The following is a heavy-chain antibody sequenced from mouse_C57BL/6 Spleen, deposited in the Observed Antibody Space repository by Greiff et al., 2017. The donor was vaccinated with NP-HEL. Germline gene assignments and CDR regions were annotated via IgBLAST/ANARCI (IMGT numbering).Heavy chain of an antibody. CDR3: AQETYGSQYYFDY. Sequence: VQLQQSGPELVKPGASVKMSCKASGYTFTDYNMHWVKQSHGKSLEWIGYINPNNGGTSYNQKFKGKATLTVNKSSSTAYMELRSLTSEDSAVYYCAQETYGSQYYFDYWGQGTTLTVSS. CDR1: GYTFTDYN. CDR2: INPNNGGT. J-gene: IGHJ2*01. V-gene: IGHV1-22*01. D-gene: IGHD1-1*01.